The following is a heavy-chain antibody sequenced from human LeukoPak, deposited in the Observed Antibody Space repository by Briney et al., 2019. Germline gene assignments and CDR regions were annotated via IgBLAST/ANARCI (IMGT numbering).Heavy chain of an antibody. D-gene: IGHD3-22*01. V-gene: IGHV3-23*01. CDR1: GFTFSSYA. CDR3: AKEGREYYYDSSGYYYYYYMDV. CDR2: ISGSGGST. J-gene: IGHJ6*03. Sequence: GGSLRLSCAASGFTFSSYAMSWVRQAPGKGLEWVSAISGSGGSTYYADSVKGRFTISRDNSKNTPYLQMNSLRAEDTAVYYCAKEGREYYYDSSGYYYYYYMDVWGKGTTVTVSS.